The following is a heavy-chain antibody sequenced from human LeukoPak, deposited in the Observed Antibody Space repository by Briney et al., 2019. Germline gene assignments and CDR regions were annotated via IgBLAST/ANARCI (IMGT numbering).Heavy chain of an antibody. CDR3: ARSKIGYDFWSGYYGGRIDY. D-gene: IGHD3-3*01. J-gene: IGHJ4*02. CDR2: IIPIFGTA. V-gene: IGHV1-69*15. Sequence: GSSVKVSCKASGGTFSSYAISWVRQAPGQGPEWMGRIIPIFGTANYAQKFQGRVTITADESTSTAYMELSSLRSEDTAVYYCARSKIGYDFWSGYYGGRIDYWGQGTLVTVSS. CDR1: GGTFSSYA.